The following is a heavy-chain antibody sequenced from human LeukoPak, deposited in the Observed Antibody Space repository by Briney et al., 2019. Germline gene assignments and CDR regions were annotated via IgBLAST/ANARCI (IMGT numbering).Heavy chain of an antibody. CDR1: GGSIYSPNW. CDR3: ASRDDSGPY. J-gene: IGHJ4*02. Sequence: SETLSLTCVVSGGSIYSPNWWTWVRQPPGKGLEWIGEVSHTGSTNYHPSLKSRVTISLDKSKNHFSLRVTFMTAADTAVYYCASRDDSGPYWGQGTLVTVSS. D-gene: IGHD4-17*01. CDR2: VSHTGST. V-gene: IGHV4/OR15-8*01.